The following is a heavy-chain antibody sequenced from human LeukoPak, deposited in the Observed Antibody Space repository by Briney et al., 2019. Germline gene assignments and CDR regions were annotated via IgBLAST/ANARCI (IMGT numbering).Heavy chain of an antibody. J-gene: IGHJ3*02. Sequence: PSETLSLTCTVSGGSIGSGDYYWTWIRQPPGKGLEWIGYIYYSGSTYYNPSLKSRVTISVDTSKNQSSLKLTSVTAADTAVYYCARFSDFWSGYGTHAFDIWGQGTMVTVSS. CDR3: ARFSDFWSGYGTHAFDI. CDR2: IYYSGST. CDR1: GGSIGSGDYY. V-gene: IGHV4-30-4*08. D-gene: IGHD3-3*01.